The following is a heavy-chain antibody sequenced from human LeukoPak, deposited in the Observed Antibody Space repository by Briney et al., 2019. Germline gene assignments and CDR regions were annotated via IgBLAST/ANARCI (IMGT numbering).Heavy chain of an antibody. V-gene: IGHV3-33*01. D-gene: IGHD2-21*01. Sequence: PGGSLRLSCAASGFTFSTYGMHWVRQAPAKGLEWVAVIWYDGSNEYYADSVKGRFTISRDNSKNTLYLQMNSLRAEDTAVYYCARGFGSAVVISHLDYWGQGALVTVSS. J-gene: IGHJ4*02. CDR1: GFTFSTYG. CDR3: ARGFGSAVVISHLDY. CDR2: IWYDGSNE.